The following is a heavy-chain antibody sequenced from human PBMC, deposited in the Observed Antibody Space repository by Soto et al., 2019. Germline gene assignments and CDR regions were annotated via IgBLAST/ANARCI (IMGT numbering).Heavy chain of an antibody. CDR1: GFTFSGYG. CDR3: ATTVTTVDY. D-gene: IGHD4-17*01. J-gene: IGHJ4*02. V-gene: IGHV3-48*03. CDR2: ITSSGSLI. Sequence: EVHLVESGGGSVQPGGSLRLSCAASGFTFSGYGMNWVRHAPGKGLEWISYITSSGSLIYYADSLKGRFTISRDNAKNSLFLQMNSLRAEDTAVYYCATTVTTVDYWGQGTLVTVSS.